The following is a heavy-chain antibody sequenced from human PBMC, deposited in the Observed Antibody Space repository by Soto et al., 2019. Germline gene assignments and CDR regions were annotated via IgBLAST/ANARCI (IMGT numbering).Heavy chain of an antibody. D-gene: IGHD3-16*01. CDR2: MSYDGRNK. CDR1: GFTFSSYA. J-gene: IGHJ4*02. Sequence: QVQLVESGGGVVQPGRSLRLSCAASGFTFSSYAMHWVRRAPGKGMEWMAVMSYDGRNKYYADSVKGRFTISRDNSKNTLYLQMNSLRPEDTALYYCASDGGAYWGQGTLVIVSS. V-gene: IGHV3-30-3*01. CDR3: ASDGGAY.